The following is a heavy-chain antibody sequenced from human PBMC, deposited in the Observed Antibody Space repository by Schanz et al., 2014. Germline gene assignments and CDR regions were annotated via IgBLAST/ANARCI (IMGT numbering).Heavy chain of an antibody. V-gene: IGHV3-74*02. CDR3: ARKMKLGVYGGKGHDSLDI. CDR1: GFSFGTYA. CDR2: INSVGSNT. J-gene: IGHJ3*02. D-gene: IGHD4-17*01. Sequence: EVHLVESGGGLVQPGGSLRLSCAASGFSFGTYAMSWVRQAPGKGLLWVARINSVGSNTDYADSVTGRFTVSRDNAKNTLYLQMNSLRAEDTAVYYCARKMKLGVYGGKGHDSLDIWGQGTMVTVSS.